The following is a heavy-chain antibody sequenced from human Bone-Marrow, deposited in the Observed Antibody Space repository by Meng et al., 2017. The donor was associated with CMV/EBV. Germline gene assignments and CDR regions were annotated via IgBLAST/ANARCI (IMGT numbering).Heavy chain of an antibody. D-gene: IGHD6-13*01. Sequence: SETLSLTCTVSGGSISSSGYYWGWIRQPPGKGLEWIGSIYYSGSTYYNPSLKSRVTISVDTSKNQFSLKLSSVTAADTAVYYCARDLGTSYSSPLGGVGYWGQGTLVTVSS. CDR1: GGSISSSGYY. V-gene: IGHV4-39*02. CDR2: IYYSGST. J-gene: IGHJ4*02. CDR3: ARDLGTSYSSPLGGVGY.